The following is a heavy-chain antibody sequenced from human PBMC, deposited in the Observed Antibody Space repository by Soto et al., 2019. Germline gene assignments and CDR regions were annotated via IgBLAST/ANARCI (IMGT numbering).Heavy chain of an antibody. D-gene: IGHD5-18*01. Sequence: GWSQRHSCAASEFTYSSYSMNWVRQAPGKGLEWVSSISSSRSYIYYADSVKGRFTSSRDNAKNSLYLQMNSLRAEDTAVYYCARDPRGYSYGSYNWFDPWGQGTLVTVSS. CDR2: ISSSRSYI. CDR3: ARDPRGYSYGSYNWFDP. V-gene: IGHV3-21*01. J-gene: IGHJ5*02. CDR1: EFTYSSYS.